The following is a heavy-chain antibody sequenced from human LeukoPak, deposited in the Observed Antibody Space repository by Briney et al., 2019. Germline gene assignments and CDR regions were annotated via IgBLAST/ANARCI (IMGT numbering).Heavy chain of an antibody. V-gene: IGHV3-74*01. CDR2: INSDGSGT. D-gene: IGHD6-19*01. CDR3: ARVGSSGWYPTGIDY. J-gene: IGHJ4*02. Sequence: GGSLRLSCAASGFTFSSCWMHWVRQAPGKGLVRVSRINSDGSGTSYADSVKGRFTISRDNAKSTLYLQMNSLRAEDTAVYYCARVGSSGWYPTGIDYWGQGTLVTVSS. CDR1: GFTFSSCW.